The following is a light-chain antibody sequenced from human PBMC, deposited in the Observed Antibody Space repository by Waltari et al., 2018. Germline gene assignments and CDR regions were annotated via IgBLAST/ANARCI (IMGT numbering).Light chain of an antibody. J-gene: IGKJ1*01. CDR3: QQYSTYSRT. CDR2: KAS. Sequence: DVQMTQSPSTLSASVGDRVTITCRASQSISNWLAWYQQKPGKAPKVLIYKASNLESGVPSRFSGSGSGTEFILTISSLQPDDCATYYCQQYSTYSRTFGQGTKVEIK. V-gene: IGKV1-5*03. CDR1: QSISNW.